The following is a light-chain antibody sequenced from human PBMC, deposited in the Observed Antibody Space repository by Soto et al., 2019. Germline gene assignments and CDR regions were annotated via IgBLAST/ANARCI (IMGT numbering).Light chain of an antibody. CDR3: QQYNNWPPWT. J-gene: IGKJ1*01. V-gene: IGKV3-15*01. CDR1: QNVSSN. CDR2: GAS. Sequence: EIVMTQSPATLSVSPGERATLSCRASQNVSSNLAWYQQKPGQAPRRLIYGASTRATGIPARFSGSGSGTEFTLTISSLQSEDFAVYYCQQYNNWPPWTCGQGTKVDIK.